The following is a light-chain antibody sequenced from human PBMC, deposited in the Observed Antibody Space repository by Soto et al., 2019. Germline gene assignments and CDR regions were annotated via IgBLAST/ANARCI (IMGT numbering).Light chain of an antibody. J-gene: IGKJ3*01. CDR2: KAS. CDR3: QQYDSYPFT. Sequence: DIQMTQPPSTLSASVGDRVTITCRASQSISSWLAWYQQKPGKAPKLLIYKASSLESGVPSRFSGSGSGTEFTLTISSLQPDDFATYYCQQYDSYPFTVGPGTKVDSK. V-gene: IGKV1-5*03. CDR1: QSISSW.